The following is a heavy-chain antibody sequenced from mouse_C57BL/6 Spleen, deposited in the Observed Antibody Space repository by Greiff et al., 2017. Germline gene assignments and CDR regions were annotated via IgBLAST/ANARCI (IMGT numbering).Heavy chain of an antibody. Sequence: EVMLVESGGGLVKPGGSLKLSCAASGFTFSSYAMSWVRQTPEKRLEWVATISDGGSYTYYPDNVKGRFTISRDNAKNNLYLQMSHLKSEDTAMYYCARAPTGRYYFDYWGQGTTLTVSS. D-gene: IGHD4-1*01. CDR1: GFTFSSYA. CDR2: ISDGGSYT. CDR3: ARAPTGRYYFDY. V-gene: IGHV5-4*03. J-gene: IGHJ2*01.